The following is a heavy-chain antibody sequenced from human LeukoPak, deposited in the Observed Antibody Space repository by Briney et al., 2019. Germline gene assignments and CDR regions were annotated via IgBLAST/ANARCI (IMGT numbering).Heavy chain of an antibody. CDR1: GGSIGTYY. D-gene: IGHD4-17*01. V-gene: IGHV4-59*01. CDR2: IYVTGNR. Sequence: SETLSLTCTVSGGSIGTYYWSWVRQSPGKGLEWIGYIYVTGNRYNPYLQSRVTISVDTSKNQFSLKLSSVTAADTAVYYCARGSRLRLYGMDVWGQGTTVTVSS. CDR3: ARGSRLRLYGMDV. J-gene: IGHJ6*02.